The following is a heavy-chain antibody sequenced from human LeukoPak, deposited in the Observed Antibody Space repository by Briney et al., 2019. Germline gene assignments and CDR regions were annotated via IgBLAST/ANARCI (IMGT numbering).Heavy chain of an antibody. CDR1: GGSISSYY. V-gene: IGHV4-4*09. D-gene: IGHD3-22*01. J-gene: IGHJ2*01. Sequence: PSETLSLTCTVSGGSISSYYWSWIRQPPGKGLEWIGYIYTSGSTNYNPSLKSRVTISVDTSKNQFSLKLSSVTAADTAVYYCARHEPSRDYYDSSGYYYVGYFDLWGRGTLVNVSS. CDR3: ARHEPSRDYYDSSGYYYVGYFDL. CDR2: IYTSGST.